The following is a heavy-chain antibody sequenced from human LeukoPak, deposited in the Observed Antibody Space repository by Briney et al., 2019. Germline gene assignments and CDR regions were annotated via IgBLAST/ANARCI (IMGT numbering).Heavy chain of an antibody. V-gene: IGHV3-48*03. CDR3: ARNGNVGGVYYYYMDV. Sequence: TGGSLRLSCAASGFTFSDYEMNWVRQAPGKGLEWVSYISSSASIIYYSDSVKGRFTISRDNAKNSLYLQMNSLRDEDTAVYYCARNGNVGGVYYYYMDVWGKGTTVTVSS. J-gene: IGHJ6*03. CDR1: GFTFSDYE. D-gene: IGHD1-14*01. CDR2: ISSSASII.